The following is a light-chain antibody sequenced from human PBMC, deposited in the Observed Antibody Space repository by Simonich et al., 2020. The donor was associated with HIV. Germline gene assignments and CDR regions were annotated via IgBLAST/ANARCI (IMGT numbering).Light chain of an antibody. CDR1: QSLLSSNGYNY. Sequence: DVVMTPSPLSLPVTPGEPASISCRSSQSLLSSNGYNYFDWYLQKPGQSPQLLIYLGSNPASGVPDRFRGSGSGTDFTLKISRVEAEDVGVYYCMQALQTPFTFGPGTKVDIK. V-gene: IGKV2-28*01. J-gene: IGKJ3*01. CDR2: LGS. CDR3: MQALQTPFT.